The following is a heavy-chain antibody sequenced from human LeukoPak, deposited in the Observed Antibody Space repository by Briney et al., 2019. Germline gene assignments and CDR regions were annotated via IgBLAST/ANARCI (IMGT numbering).Heavy chain of an antibody. Sequence: PGGSLRLSCAASGFTFSSYEMNWVRQAPGKGLEWVANIKQDGSEKYYVDSVKGRFTISRDNAKNSLYLQMNSLRAEDTAVYYCARDGRSSSWYNYYYYYMDVWGKGTTVTISS. CDR2: IKQDGSEK. V-gene: IGHV3-7*01. CDR1: GFTFSSYE. J-gene: IGHJ6*03. D-gene: IGHD6-13*01. CDR3: ARDGRSSSWYNYYYYYMDV.